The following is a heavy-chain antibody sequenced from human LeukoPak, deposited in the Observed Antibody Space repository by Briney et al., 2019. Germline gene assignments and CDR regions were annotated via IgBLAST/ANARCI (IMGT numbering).Heavy chain of an antibody. J-gene: IGHJ3*02. Sequence: SETLTLTCTVSGGSISSSSYYWGWLRQPPGKGLEWIVSIYYSGSTYYNPSLKSRVTISVDTSKNQFSLKLSSVTAADTAVYYCARVVGSRGGGNSDSRAFDIWGQGTMVTVSS. CDR1: GGSISSSSYY. CDR2: IYYSGST. V-gene: IGHV4-39*07. CDR3: ARVVGSRGGGNSDSRAFDI. D-gene: IGHD4-23*01.